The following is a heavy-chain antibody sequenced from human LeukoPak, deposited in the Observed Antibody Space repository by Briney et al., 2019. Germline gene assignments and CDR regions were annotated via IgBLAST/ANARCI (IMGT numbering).Heavy chain of an antibody. CDR3: ARARGYSYGYDRHYWYFDL. Sequence: SETLSLTCSVSGGSISSGDYYWSWIRQPPGKGLEWIGYIYYTGSTYSNPSLKSRVTISVDTSKNQFSLKLSSVTAADTAVYYCARARGYSYGYDRHYWYFDLWGRGTLVTVSS. CDR2: IYYTGST. J-gene: IGHJ2*01. V-gene: IGHV4-30-4*01. CDR1: GGSISSGDYY. D-gene: IGHD5-18*01.